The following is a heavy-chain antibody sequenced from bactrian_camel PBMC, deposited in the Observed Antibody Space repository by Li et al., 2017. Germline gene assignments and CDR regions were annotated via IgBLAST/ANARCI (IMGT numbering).Heavy chain of an antibody. Sequence: HVQLVESGGGSAQAGGSLRLSCSASKDALMYMAWFRQAPGQKREAVAAVSTGGSSTMYVDSVKGRFTISRESGRNTVHLQMNSLIPEDTGVYYCAADRPYGAWYMESEYRYWGRGTQVTVS. V-gene: IGHV3S53*01. CDR3: AADRPYGAWYMESEYRY. CDR2: VSTGGSST. CDR1: KDALMY. D-gene: IGHD6*01. J-gene: IGHJ4*01.